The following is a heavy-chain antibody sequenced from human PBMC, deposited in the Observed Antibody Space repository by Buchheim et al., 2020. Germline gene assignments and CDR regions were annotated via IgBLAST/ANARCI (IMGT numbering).Heavy chain of an antibody. J-gene: IGHJ4*02. D-gene: IGHD1-26*01. CDR2: IKSDGSST. Sequence: EVQLVESGGGLVQPGGSLRLSCAASGFTFNNHWMHWVRQAPGKGLVWVSRIKSDGSSTSYADSVKGRFTISRDNAKNTPYPQMNSLRAEDTAVYYCARETTFSGTFFDDWGQGTL. V-gene: IGHV3-74*01. CDR1: GFTFNNHW. CDR3: ARETTFSGTFFDD.